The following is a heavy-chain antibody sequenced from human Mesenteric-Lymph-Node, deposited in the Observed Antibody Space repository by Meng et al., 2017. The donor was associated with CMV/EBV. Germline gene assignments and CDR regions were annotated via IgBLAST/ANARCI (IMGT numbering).Heavy chain of an antibody. J-gene: IGHJ6*02. V-gene: IGHV3-9*01. CDR1: GSTVHEYA. CDR3: AKSHAPGETGTRYGMDV. Sequence: GGSLRLSCAASGSTVHEYAMHWVRQAPGKGLEWVSGISWNSASIAYADSVKGRFTISRDNAKNSLYLQMNSLRPEDTALYYCAKSHAPGETGTRYGMDVWGQGTTVTVSS. CDR2: ISWNSASI. D-gene: IGHD1-7*01.